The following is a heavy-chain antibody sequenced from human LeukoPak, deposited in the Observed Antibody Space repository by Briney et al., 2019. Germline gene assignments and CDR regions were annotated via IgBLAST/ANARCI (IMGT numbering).Heavy chain of an antibody. CDR1: GFTFSSYS. CDR2: IRFDGNSE. J-gene: IGHJ1*01. Sequence: GGSLRLSCAASGFTFSSYSMNWVRQAPGKGLEWVAFIRFDGNSEKYGDSVEGRFTVSRDNAKNTLYLQMATLRPEDTGFYYCANGGGYFLHWGQGTLVTVSS. V-gene: IGHV3-30*02. D-gene: IGHD3-16*01. CDR3: ANGGGYFLH.